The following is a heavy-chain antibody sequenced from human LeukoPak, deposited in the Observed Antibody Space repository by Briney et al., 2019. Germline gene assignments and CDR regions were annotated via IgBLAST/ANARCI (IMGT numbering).Heavy chain of an antibody. J-gene: IGHJ4*02. CDR3: ARAVAGYRGYFDY. Sequence: SETQSLTCTVSGGSISSYYWSWIRQPPGKGLEWIGYIYYSGSTNYNPSLKSRVTISVDTSKNQFSLKLSSVTAADTAVYYCARAVAGYRGYFDYWGQGTLVTVSS. V-gene: IGHV4-59*01. D-gene: IGHD6-19*01. CDR1: GGSISSYY. CDR2: IYYSGST.